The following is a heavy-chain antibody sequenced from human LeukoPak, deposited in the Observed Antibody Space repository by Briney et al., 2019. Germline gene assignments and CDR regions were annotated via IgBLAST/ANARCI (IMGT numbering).Heavy chain of an antibody. CDR1: GGSFSGYY. V-gene: IGHV4-34*01. CDR2: VNHSGNT. Sequence: SETLSLTCAVYGGSFSGYYWSWIRQPPGKGLEWIGEVNHSGNTNSNPSLKSRVTMSVDTSKNQFSLKLSSVTAADTAVYYCARVYYSSSYDYWYFDLWGRGTLVTVSS. J-gene: IGHJ2*01. D-gene: IGHD6-13*01. CDR3: ARVYYSSSYDYWYFDL.